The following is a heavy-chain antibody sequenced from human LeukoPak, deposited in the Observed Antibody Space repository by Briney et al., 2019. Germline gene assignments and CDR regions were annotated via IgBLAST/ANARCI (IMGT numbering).Heavy chain of an antibody. J-gene: IGHJ4*02. CDR3: ARLHSYSGSHDY. D-gene: IGHD1-26*01. Sequence: SETLSLTCTVSGGSISSYYWSWIRQPPGKGLEWIGYIYTSGSTNYDPSLKSRVTISVDTSKNQFSLKLSSVPAPDTAVYYCARLHSYSGSHDYWGQGTLVTVSS. CDR1: GGSISSYY. CDR2: IYTSGST. V-gene: IGHV4-4*09.